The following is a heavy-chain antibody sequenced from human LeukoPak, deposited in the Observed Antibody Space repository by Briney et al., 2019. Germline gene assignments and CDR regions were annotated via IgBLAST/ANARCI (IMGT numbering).Heavy chain of an antibody. Sequence: GGSLRLSCAASGFTFSNYWMSWVRQAPGKGLEWVANIKQDGSEKYYVDSVEGRLTISRDSAKNSLYLQMNSLRAEDTAVYYCARVYGLPDIWGQGTMVTVSS. D-gene: IGHD4-17*01. CDR3: ARVYGLPDI. CDR2: IKQDGSEK. CDR1: GFTFSNYW. J-gene: IGHJ3*02. V-gene: IGHV3-7*05.